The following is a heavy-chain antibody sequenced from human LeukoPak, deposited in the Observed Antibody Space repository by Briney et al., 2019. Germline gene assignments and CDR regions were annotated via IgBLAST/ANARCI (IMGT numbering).Heavy chain of an antibody. D-gene: IGHD4-23*01. CDR1: GFTFSSYG. CDR3: AKDRINGGNYYYYGMDV. J-gene: IGHJ6*02. Sequence: GGSLRHSCAASGFTFSSYGMHWVRQAPGKGLEWVAVISYDGSNKYYADSVKGRFTISRDNSKNTLYLQMNSLRAEDTAVYYCAKDRINGGNYYYYGMDVWGQGTTVTVSS. CDR2: ISYDGSNK. V-gene: IGHV3-30*18.